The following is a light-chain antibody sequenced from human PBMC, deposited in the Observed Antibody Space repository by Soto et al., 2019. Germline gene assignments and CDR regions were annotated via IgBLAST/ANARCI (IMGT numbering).Light chain of an antibody. CDR3: QQYNTWPVT. CDR1: QSVSDK. CDR2: RAS. V-gene: IGKV3-15*01. J-gene: IGKJ5*01. Sequence: EVLMTQSPDTLYVSPGERVTLSCRASQSVSDKLAWYQQKPGQGPRLLVYRASIRTLGIPARFSGSESGTEFTLTISSLQSEDFAVYYCQQYNTWPVTFGQGTRLEIK.